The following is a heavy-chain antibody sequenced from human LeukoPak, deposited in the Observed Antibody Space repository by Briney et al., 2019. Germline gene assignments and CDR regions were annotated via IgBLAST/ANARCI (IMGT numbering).Heavy chain of an antibody. CDR2: ITDSGNTI. D-gene: IGHD3-9*01. V-gene: IGHV3-11*01. J-gene: IGHJ6*02. Sequence: GGSLRLSCAASGFTFSDYNMNWVRQAPGKGLEWVSYITDSGNTIHYADSVKGRFTISRDNAKNSLYLQMNSLRAEDTAIYYCARSIGLTGGGVDVWGQGTTVTVSS. CDR3: ARSIGLTGGGVDV. CDR1: GFTFSDYN.